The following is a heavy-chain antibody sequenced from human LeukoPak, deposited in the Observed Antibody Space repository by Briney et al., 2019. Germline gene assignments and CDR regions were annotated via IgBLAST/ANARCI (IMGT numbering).Heavy chain of an antibody. CDR2: MYYRGNT. D-gene: IGHD6-13*01. CDR1: GGSFSGYY. CDR3: ATGVHGIAAAGDYYFDY. Sequence: SETLSLTCAVYGGSFSGYYWSWIRQPPGKGLEWIGYMYYRGNTNYDPSLKSRVTISIDTPNNQFSLKLSSVTAADTAVYYCATGVHGIAAAGDYYFDYWGQGTLVTVSS. J-gene: IGHJ4*02. V-gene: IGHV4-59*01.